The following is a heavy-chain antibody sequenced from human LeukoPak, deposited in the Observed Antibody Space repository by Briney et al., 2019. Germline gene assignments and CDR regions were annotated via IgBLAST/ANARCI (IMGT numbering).Heavy chain of an antibody. D-gene: IGHD3-16*02. J-gene: IGHJ3*02. Sequence: KPSQTLSLTCTVSGGSISSYYWSWIRQPPGKGLEWIGYIYYSGSTNYNPSLKSRVTISVDTSKNQFSLKLSSVTAADTAVYYCARMITFGGVIVDAFDIWGQGTMVTVSS. CDR1: GGSISSYY. CDR3: ARMITFGGVIVDAFDI. CDR2: IYYSGST. V-gene: IGHV4-59*01.